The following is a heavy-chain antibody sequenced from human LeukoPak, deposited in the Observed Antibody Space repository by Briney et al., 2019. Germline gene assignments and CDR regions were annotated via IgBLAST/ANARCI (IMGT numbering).Heavy chain of an antibody. V-gene: IGHV1-18*01. J-gene: IGHJ4*02. CDR1: VYTFTIYG. Sequence: ASVYVSSKPSVYTFTIYGISWGRQAPGQGLEWMGWISAYNGNTNYAQKLQGRATMTTDTSTSTAYMELRSLRSDDTAVYYCARGPPQEDYVWGSYRSDYWGQGTLVTVSS. D-gene: IGHD3-16*02. CDR3: ARGPPQEDYVWGSYRSDY. CDR2: ISAYNGNT.